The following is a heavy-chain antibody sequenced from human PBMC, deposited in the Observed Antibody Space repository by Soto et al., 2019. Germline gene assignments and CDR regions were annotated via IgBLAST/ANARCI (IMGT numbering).Heavy chain of an antibody. CDR3: ARALGIHEYYFDY. CDR1: GGSFSGYA. Sequence: SVKVSCKASGGSFSGYAISWVRQAPGQGLEWMGGIIPIFGTANYAQKFQGRVTITADESTSTAYMELSSLRSEDTAVYYCARALGIHEYYFDYWGQGTLVTVSS. V-gene: IGHV1-69*13. J-gene: IGHJ4*02. CDR2: IIPIFGTA. D-gene: IGHD7-27*01.